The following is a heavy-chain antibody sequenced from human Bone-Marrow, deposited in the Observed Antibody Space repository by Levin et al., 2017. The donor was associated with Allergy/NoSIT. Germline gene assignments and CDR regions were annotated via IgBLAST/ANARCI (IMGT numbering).Heavy chain of an antibody. D-gene: IGHD2-2*01. CDR1: GFNFASYG. CDR2: ISGTGRHI. CDR3: AKDEGPFSSSFAFDC. J-gene: IGHJ4*02. V-gene: IGHV3-21*01. Sequence: GESLKISCAASGFNFASYGMNWVRQAPGKGLEWVSSISGTGRHIYLADSLKGRFTISRDNAKNSLSLPMNNLRVEDTAVFYCAKDEGPFSSSFAFDCWGQGALVTVSS.